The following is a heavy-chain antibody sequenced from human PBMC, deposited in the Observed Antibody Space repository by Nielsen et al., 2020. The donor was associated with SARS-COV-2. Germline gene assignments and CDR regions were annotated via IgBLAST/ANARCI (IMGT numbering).Heavy chain of an antibody. V-gene: IGHV4-61*01. D-gene: IGHD1-26*01. CDR2: IYYSGST. CDR1: GGSVSSGSYY. J-gene: IGHJ4*02. Sequence: GSLRLSCTVSGGSVSSGSYYWSWIRQPPGKGLEWIGYIYYSGSTNYNPSLKSRVTISVDTSKNQFSLKLSSVTAADTAVYYCARESGSYFDYWGQGTLVTVSS. CDR3: ARESGSYFDY.